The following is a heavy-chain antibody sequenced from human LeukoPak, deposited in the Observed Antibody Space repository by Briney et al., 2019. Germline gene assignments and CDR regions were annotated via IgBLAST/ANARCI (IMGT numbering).Heavy chain of an antibody. V-gene: IGHV4-39*01. CDR3: VRRPSDWCTVGVCDGYRNYFDP. CDR1: GFSISSAGHY. Sequence: SETLSVTCTVSGFSISSAGHYWGCIRQPPGKEMEWIGHIYYTRTNYNNPCLAGRVTLSIDPSNNQLSLRLTSVTAADSALYYCVRRPSDWCTVGVCDGYRNYFDPWGQGTLVSVPS. CDR2: IYYTRTN. J-gene: IGHJ5*01. D-gene: IGHD2-8*02.